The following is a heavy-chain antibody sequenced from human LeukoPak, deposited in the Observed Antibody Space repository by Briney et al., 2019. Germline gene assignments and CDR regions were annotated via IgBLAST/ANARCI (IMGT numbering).Heavy chain of an antibody. CDR1: GFTFSSYS. CDR3: AIMTTVTPVDY. CDR2: ISSSSSTI. V-gene: IGHV3-48*01. J-gene: IGHJ4*02. D-gene: IGHD4-17*01. Sequence: GGSLRLSCAASGFTFSSYSMNWVRQAPGKGLEWVSYISSSSSTIYYADSVKGRFTISRDNAKNSLYLQMNSLRAEDTAVYYCAIMTTVTPVDYWGQGTLVTVSS.